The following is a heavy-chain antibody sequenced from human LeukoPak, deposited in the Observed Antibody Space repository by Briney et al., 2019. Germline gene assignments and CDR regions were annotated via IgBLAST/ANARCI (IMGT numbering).Heavy chain of an antibody. V-gene: IGHV3-23*01. Sequence: QPGGSLRLSCAASGFTFSSYAMSWVRQAPGKGLEWVSAISGSGGSTYYADSVKGRFTISRDNSKNTLYLQMNSLRAEDTAVYCCAKDAGGGYSYGSEDYFDYWGQGTLVTVSS. D-gene: IGHD5-18*01. CDR1: GFTFSSYA. CDR3: AKDAGGGYSYGSEDYFDY. CDR2: ISGSGGST. J-gene: IGHJ4*02.